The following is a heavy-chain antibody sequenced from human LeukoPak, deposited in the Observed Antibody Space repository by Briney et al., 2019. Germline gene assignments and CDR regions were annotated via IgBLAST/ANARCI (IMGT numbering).Heavy chain of an antibody. D-gene: IGHD3-22*01. J-gene: IGHJ3*02. CDR1: GGSISSSSYY. CDR3: ARGAYYYDSRGYFTFHI. Sequence: PSETLSLTCTVSGGSISSSSYYWGWIRQPPGKGLEWIGSIYYSGSTNYNPSLKSRVTMSVDTSKNQFSLKLSSVTAADMAVYYCARGAYYYDSRGYFTFHIWGQGTMVTVSS. CDR2: IYYSGST. V-gene: IGHV4-39*07.